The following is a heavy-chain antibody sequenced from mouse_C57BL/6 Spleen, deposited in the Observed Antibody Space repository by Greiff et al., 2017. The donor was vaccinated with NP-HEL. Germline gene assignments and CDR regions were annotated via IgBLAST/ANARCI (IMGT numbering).Heavy chain of an antibody. J-gene: IGHJ3*01. V-gene: IGHV1-61*01. CDR1: GYTFTSYW. D-gene: IGHD2-1*01. CDR3: ARSSPDYGNYGPRFAY. Sequence: QVHVKQPGAELVRPGSSVKLSCKASGYTFTSYWMAWVKQRPGQGLEWVGNIYHSDSETHYNQTFKDKATLTADKSSSTAFMQLSRLTSEDSAVYYSARSSPDYGNYGPRFAYWGQGTLVTVSA. CDR2: IYHSDSET.